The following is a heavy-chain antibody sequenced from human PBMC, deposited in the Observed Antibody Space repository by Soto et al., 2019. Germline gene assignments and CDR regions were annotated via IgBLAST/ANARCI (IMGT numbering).Heavy chain of an antibody. D-gene: IGHD1-7*01. Sequence: SVTLCCKDSGGTISSYAISWVRQAPGQGLEWMGGIIPIFGTANYAQKFQGRVTITADESTSTAYMELSSLRSEDTAVYYCASRRITGTTGSDYYYYGMDVWGQGTTVTSP. J-gene: IGHJ6*02. CDR3: ASRRITGTTGSDYYYYGMDV. CDR2: IIPIFGTA. CDR1: GGTISSYA. V-gene: IGHV1-69*13.